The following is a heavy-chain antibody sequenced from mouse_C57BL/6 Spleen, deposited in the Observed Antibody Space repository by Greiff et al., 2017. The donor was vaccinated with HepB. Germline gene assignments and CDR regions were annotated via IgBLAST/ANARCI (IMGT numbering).Heavy chain of an antibody. D-gene: IGHD1-1*02. Sequence: EVKRVESGGGLVQPGGSLKLSCAASGFTFSDYGMAWVRQAPRKGPEWVAFISNLAYSIYYADTVTGRFTISRENAKNTLYLEMSSLRSEDTAMYYCARHGYGFAYWGQGTLVTVSA. CDR1: GFTFSDYG. V-gene: IGHV5-15*01. CDR2: ISNLAYSI. CDR3: ARHGYGFAY. J-gene: IGHJ3*01.